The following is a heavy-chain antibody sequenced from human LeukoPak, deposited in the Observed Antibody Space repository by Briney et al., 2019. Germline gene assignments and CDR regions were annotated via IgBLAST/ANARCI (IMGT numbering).Heavy chain of an antibody. Sequence: SETLSLTCTVSGGSVYTSGYYWGWVRQPPGKGPEWIGDIFYAGKTNYNPSLKSRVSISIDTSKNQFSLKLTSVTAADTAVYYCARGGVVAAGNWFDPWGQGTLVTVSS. D-gene: IGHD2-15*01. CDR3: ARGGVVAAGNWFDP. CDR1: GGSVYTSGYY. V-gene: IGHV4-61*08. J-gene: IGHJ5*02. CDR2: IFYAGKT.